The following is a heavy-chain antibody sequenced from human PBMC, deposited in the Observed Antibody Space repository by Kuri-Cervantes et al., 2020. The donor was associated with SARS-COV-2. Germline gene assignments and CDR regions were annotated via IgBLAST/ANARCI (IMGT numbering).Heavy chain of an antibody. CDR1: GYSISSGYY. CDR3: ARRYGGHFHAVAAPGPYYFDY. J-gene: IGHJ4*02. V-gene: IGHV4-38-2*02. Sequence: GSLRLSCTVSGYSISSGYYWGWIRQPPGKGLEWIGSIYHSGSTYYNPSLKSRVTISADTSKNQFSLKLSSVTAADTAVYYCARRYGGHFHAVAAPGPYYFDYWGQGTLVTVSS. CDR2: IYHSGST. D-gene: IGHD6-19*01.